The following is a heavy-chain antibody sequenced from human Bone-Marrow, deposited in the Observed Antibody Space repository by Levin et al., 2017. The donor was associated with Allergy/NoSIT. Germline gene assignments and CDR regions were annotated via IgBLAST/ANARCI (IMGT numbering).Heavy chain of an antibody. J-gene: IGHJ6*02. D-gene: IGHD6-19*01. CDR1: GYTFTSYA. Sequence: ASVKVSCKASGYTFTSYAMHWVRQAPGQRLEWMGWINAGNGNTKYSQKFQGRVTITRDTSASTAYMELSSLRSEDTAVYYCASGVAVAGPYYYYYYGMDVWGQGTTVTVSS. CDR2: INAGNGNT. CDR3: ASGVAVAGPYYYYYYGMDV. V-gene: IGHV1-3*01.